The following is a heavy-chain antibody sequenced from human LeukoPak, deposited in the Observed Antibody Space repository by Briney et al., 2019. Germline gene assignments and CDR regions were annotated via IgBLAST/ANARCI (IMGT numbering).Heavy chain of an antibody. CDR2: INHSGST. Sequence: SETLSLTCAVYGGSFSGYYWSWIRQPPGKGLEWIGEINHSGSTNYNPSHKSRVTISVDTSKNQFSLKLSSVTAADTAVYYCARGFYYGSGSLLRGGYYFDYWGQGTLVTVSS. D-gene: IGHD3-10*01. V-gene: IGHV4-34*01. J-gene: IGHJ4*02. CDR3: ARGFYYGSGSLLRGGYYFDY. CDR1: GGSFSGYY.